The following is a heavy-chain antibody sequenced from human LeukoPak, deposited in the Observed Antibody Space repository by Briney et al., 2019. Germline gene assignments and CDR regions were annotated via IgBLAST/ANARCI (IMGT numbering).Heavy chain of an antibody. CDR1: GYTFTSYD. D-gene: IGHD3-22*01. Sequence: ASVKVSCKASGYTFTSYDINWVRQATGQGLEWMGWMNPNSGNTGYAQKFQGRVTITRNTSISTAYMELSSLRSEDTAVYYCARVKGRYYYDSSGYSRCGYYMDVWGKGTTVTVSS. J-gene: IGHJ6*03. V-gene: IGHV1-8*03. CDR3: ARVKGRYYYDSSGYSRCGYYMDV. CDR2: MNPNSGNT.